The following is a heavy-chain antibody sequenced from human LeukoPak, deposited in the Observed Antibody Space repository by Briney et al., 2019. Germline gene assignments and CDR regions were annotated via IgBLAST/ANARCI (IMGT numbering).Heavy chain of an antibody. CDR3: ASVDYYGSGNYYNDVDY. V-gene: IGHV3-21*01. Sequence: GGSLRLSCAASGFTFGSYSMNWVRQAPGKGLEWVSSISSSSSYIYYADSVKGRFTISRDNAKNSLYLQMNSLRAEDTALYYCASVDYYGSGNYYNDVDYWGQGTLVTVSS. J-gene: IGHJ4*02. CDR1: GFTFGSYS. D-gene: IGHD3-10*01. CDR2: ISSSSSYI.